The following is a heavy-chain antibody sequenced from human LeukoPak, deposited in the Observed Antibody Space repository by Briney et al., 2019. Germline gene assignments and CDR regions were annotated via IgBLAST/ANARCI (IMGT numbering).Heavy chain of an antibody. D-gene: IGHD6-13*01. CDR2: IYTSGST. V-gene: IGHV4-4*07. J-gene: IGHJ2*01. CDR1: GGSISSYY. Sequence: KPSETLSLTCTVSGGSISSYYWSWPRQPAGKGLEWIGRIYTSGSTNYNPSLKSRVTMSVDTSKNQFSLKLSSVTAADTAVYYCARGQQSPSPYWCFDLWGRGTLVTVSS. CDR3: ARGQQSPSPYWCFDL.